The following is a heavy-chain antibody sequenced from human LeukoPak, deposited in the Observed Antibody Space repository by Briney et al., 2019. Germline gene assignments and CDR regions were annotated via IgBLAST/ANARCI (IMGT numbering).Heavy chain of an antibody. CDR2: IKQDGSEK. CDR3: ARAMVRGLWAYYYYMDV. D-gene: IGHD3-10*01. J-gene: IGHJ6*03. CDR1: GFTFSSYW. Sequence: PGGSLRLSCAASGFTFSSYWMSWVRQAPGKGLEWVANIKQDGSEKYYVDSVKGRFTISRDNAKNSLYLQMNSLRAEDTAVYYCARAMVRGLWAYYYYMDVWGKGTTVTISS. V-gene: IGHV3-7*01.